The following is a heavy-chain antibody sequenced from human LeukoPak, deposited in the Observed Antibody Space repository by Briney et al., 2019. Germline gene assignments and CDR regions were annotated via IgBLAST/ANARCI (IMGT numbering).Heavy chain of an antibody. J-gene: IGHJ5*02. CDR3: ARVPYPLVGVVPWFDP. CDR2: IYYSGST. Sequence: SETLSLTCTVYGGSISSSSYYWGWIRQPPGKGLEWIGSIYYSGSTYYNPSLKSRVTISVDTSKNQFSLKLSSVTAADTAVYYCARVPYPLVGVVPWFDPWGQGTLVTVSS. CDR1: GGSISSSSYY. D-gene: IGHD3-3*01. V-gene: IGHV4-39*01.